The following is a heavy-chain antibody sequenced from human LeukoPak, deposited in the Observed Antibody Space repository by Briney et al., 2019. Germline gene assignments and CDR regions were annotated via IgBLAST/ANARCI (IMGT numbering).Heavy chain of an antibody. CDR1: GFIYSHYG. Sequence: PGRAVRLSCAASGFIYSHYGMHWVRQAPGKGLEWVAVIWSDGCNRFYAGSVKGRFTISRDNSQNTLFLQMNSLRAEDTAMYYCARDAQRGFDYSNSLEYWGHGTLVTVSS. J-gene: IGHJ4*01. D-gene: IGHD4-11*01. CDR2: IWSDGCNR. CDR3: ARDAQRGFDYSNSLEY. V-gene: IGHV3-33*01.